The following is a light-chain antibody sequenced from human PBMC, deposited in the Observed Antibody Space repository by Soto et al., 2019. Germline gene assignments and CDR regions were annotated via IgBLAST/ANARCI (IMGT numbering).Light chain of an antibody. V-gene: IGLV1-40*01. CDR2: GNK. CDR1: SSKIGAGYD. J-gene: IGLJ1*01. CDR3: QSYDTGLSGSRV. Sequence: QSVLTQPPSVSGAPGQRVTISCTGSSSKIGAGYDVHWYQHLPGTAPKLLIYGNKNRPPGVPDRFSGSRSGTSASLAITGLQAGDEADYFCQSYDTGLSGSRVFGSGTKVTVL.